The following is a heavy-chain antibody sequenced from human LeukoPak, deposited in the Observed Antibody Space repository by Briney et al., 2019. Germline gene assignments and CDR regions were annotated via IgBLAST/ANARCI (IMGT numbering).Heavy chain of an antibody. CDR2: IWYDGSNK. Sequence: GGSLRLSCAASGFTFSSYGMHWVRQAPGKGLEWVAVIWYDGSNKYYADSVKGRSTISRDNSKNTLYLQMNSLRAEDTAVYYCASMGGSRDYWGQGTLVTVSS. V-gene: IGHV3-33*01. CDR1: GFTFSSYG. D-gene: IGHD3-16*01. CDR3: ASMGGSRDY. J-gene: IGHJ4*02.